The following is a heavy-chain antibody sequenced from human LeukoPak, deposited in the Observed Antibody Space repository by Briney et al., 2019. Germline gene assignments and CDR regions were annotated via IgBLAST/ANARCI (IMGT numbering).Heavy chain of an antibody. CDR3: ARDSSWQGGEAFDI. D-gene: IGHD6-13*01. CDR2: IYYSGST. CDR1: GGSISSYY. J-gene: IGHJ3*02. V-gene: IGHV4-59*01. Sequence: SETLSLTCTVSGGSISSYYWSWIRQPPGKGLEWIGYIYYSGSTNYNPSLKSRVTISVDTSKNQFSLKLNSVTAADTAVYYCARDSSWQGGEAFDIWGQGTMVTVSS.